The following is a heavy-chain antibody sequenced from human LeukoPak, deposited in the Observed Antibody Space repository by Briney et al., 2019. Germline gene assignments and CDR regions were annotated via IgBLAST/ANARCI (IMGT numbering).Heavy chain of an antibody. CDR1: GGSISSFY. CDR2: IYTSGST. D-gene: IGHD4-17*01. Sequence: SETLSLTCTVSGGSISSFYWSWTRQPAGKGLEWIGRIYTSGSTDYNPSLKSRVTMSVDTSKNQFSLKLSSVTAADTAVYYCARETTVTQGLDYWGQGTLVTVSS. J-gene: IGHJ4*02. V-gene: IGHV4-4*07. CDR3: ARETTVTQGLDY.